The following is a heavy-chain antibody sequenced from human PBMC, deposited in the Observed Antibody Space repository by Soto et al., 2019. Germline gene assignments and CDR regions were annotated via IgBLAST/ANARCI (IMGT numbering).Heavy chain of an antibody. CDR2: TYYRSRWYN. J-gene: IGHJ6*03. V-gene: IGHV6-1*01. CDR3: AGTSSLQRSYMAV. Sequence: PSQTLSLTCAISVGSVSSNRAAWNWIRQSPSRGLEWLGRTYYRSRWYNDYAVSVRSRITVNADTSKNQFSLHLNSVTPEDTAVYYCAGTSSLQRSYMAVWDKGTTVPVSS. CDR1: VGSVSSNRAA. D-gene: IGHD1-7*01.